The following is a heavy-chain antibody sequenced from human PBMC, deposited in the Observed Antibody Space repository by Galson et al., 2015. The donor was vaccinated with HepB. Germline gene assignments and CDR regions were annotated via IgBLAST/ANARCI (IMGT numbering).Heavy chain of an antibody. CDR3: TKVASSVMMKTAMFDY. CDR2: ISASGSNT. CDR1: GYSFNIHG. V-gene: IGHV3-23*01. J-gene: IGHJ4*02. D-gene: IGHD3-16*01. Sequence: SLRLSCAGYGYSFNIHGMSWVRQAPGKGLEWISTISASGSNTHYAESVGGRVTISRDNSRGTLFLLLNSMRAEDTGIYYCTKVASSVMMKTAMFDYWGLGTLFIVSS.